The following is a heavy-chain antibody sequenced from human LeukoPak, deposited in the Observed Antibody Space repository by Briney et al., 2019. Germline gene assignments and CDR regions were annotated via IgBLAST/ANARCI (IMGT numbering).Heavy chain of an antibody. D-gene: IGHD2-2*02. CDR2: ICGNAACT. Sequence: SGGSLRLSCAASGFTFINYAMSWVRQAPGGGLEWVSVICGNAACTLYADSVKGRFIISRDNSRNTMYLYLQMNSLRAEDTAVYYCARHLATSGSYPLDYWGQGTPVTVSS. CDR1: GFTFINYA. CDR3: ARHLATSGSYPLDY. J-gene: IGHJ4*02. V-gene: IGHV3-23*01.